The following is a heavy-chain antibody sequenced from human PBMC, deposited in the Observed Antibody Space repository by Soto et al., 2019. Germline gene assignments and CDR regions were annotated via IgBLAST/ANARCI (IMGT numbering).Heavy chain of an antibody. CDR2: IKSGGPT. V-gene: IGHV3-15*01. CDR1: GFTFSDAW. Sequence: EVPLVESGGGLVQPGGSLRLSCTASGFTFSDAWMSWVRQAPGKGLEWVGRIKSGGPTDYAAPVKGRFTISRDDSKNTVYLQMNSLKTEDTAVYYCTWTGTNWFASWGQGTLVTVSS. CDR3: TWTGTNWFAS. D-gene: IGHD1-1*01. J-gene: IGHJ5*01.